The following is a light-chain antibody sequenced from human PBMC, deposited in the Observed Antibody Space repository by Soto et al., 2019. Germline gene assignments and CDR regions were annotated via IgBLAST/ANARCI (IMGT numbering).Light chain of an antibody. CDR3: QQYGNVPRT. V-gene: IGKV3-20*01. CDR1: QTINRSF. CDR2: GAS. Sequence: EIVLTQSPGTLSLSPRERATLSCRATQTINRSFLAWYQHKPGQAPRLLIYGASSRATGIPDRFSGSGSGTDFILSISRLEPEDFAVYYCQQYGNVPRTFGQGTKVDIK. J-gene: IGKJ1*01.